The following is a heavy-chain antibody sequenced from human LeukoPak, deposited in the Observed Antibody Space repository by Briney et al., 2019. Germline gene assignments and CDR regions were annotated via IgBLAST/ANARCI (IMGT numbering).Heavy chain of an antibody. CDR3: AREASGSYGY. V-gene: IGHV3-48*01. CDR2: ISISSSII. Sequence: GGSLRLSCAASGFTFSSYSMNWVRQAPGKGLEWVSYISISSSIIYYADPVKGRFTISRDNAKNSLYLQMNSLRAEDTAVYYCAREASGSYGYWGQGTLVTVSS. J-gene: IGHJ4*02. D-gene: IGHD1-26*01. CDR1: GFTFSSYS.